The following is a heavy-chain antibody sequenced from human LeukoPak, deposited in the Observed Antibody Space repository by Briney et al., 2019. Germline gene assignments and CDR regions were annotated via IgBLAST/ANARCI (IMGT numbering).Heavy chain of an antibody. CDR1: GFTFSTYE. V-gene: IGHV3-48*03. Sequence: GGSLRPSCAASGFTFSTYEMNWVRQAPGKGLEWVSYISSSGSIIYYADSVKGRFTISRDNAKNSLYLQMDSLRAEDTAVYYCARDRGAWTSGWDILDYWGQGTLVAVSS. CDR3: ARDRGAWTSGWDILDY. CDR2: ISSSGSII. J-gene: IGHJ4*02. D-gene: IGHD6-19*01.